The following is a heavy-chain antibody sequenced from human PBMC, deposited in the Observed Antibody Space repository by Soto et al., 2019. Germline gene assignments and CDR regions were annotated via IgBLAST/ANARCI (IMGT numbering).Heavy chain of an antibody. J-gene: IGHJ4*02. D-gene: IGHD1-26*01. CDR3: ARDLKGWGAFDY. Sequence: QVQLVQSGAEVKEPGASVKVSCKASDYTFITDGLSWVRQAPGQGLQWVGWISAYSDNKNNVQSHRGRVTLTTDTATSTAYMELRSLTSDDTAVYDCARDLKGWGAFDYWGQGTLVTVSS. CDR2: ISAYSDNK. CDR1: DYTFITDG. V-gene: IGHV1-18*01.